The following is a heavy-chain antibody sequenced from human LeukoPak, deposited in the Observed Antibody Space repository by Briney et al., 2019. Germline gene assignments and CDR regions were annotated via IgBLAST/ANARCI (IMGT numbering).Heavy chain of an antibody. CDR3: AELGITMIGGV. Sequence: GESLRLSCAASGFTFSSYAMSWVRQAPGKGLEWVSAISGSGGTTYYADSVKGRFTISRDNSRNTVYLQMNSLRAEDTAVYYCAELGITMIGGVWGKGTTVTISS. CDR1: GFTFSSYA. V-gene: IGHV3-23*01. J-gene: IGHJ6*04. D-gene: IGHD3-10*02. CDR2: ISGSGGTT.